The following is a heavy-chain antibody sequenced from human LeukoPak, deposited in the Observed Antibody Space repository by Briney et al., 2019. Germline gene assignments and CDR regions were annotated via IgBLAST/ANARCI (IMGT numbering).Heavy chain of an antibody. CDR3: ARDSIVGATDEFDY. J-gene: IGHJ4*02. CDR2: ISAYNGNT. D-gene: IGHD1-26*01. CDR1: GYTFTIYG. Sequence: ASVTVSCTASGYTFTIYGISWVRQAPGQGLEWMGWISAYNGNTNYAQKLQGRVTMTTDTSKSTAYMELRSLRSDDTAVYYCARDSIVGATDEFDYWGQGTLVTVSS. V-gene: IGHV1-18*01.